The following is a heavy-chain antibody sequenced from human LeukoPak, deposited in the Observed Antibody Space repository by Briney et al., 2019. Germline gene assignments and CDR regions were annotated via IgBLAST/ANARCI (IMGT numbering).Heavy chain of an antibody. CDR1: GFTFSSYS. D-gene: IGHD3-3*01. CDR3: ARDAGYYDFWSGSIYYYYYYMDV. J-gene: IGHJ6*03. CDR2: ISSSSSYI. Sequence: GGSLRLSCAASGFTFSSYSMNWVRQAPGKGLEWVSSISSSSSYIYYADSVKGRFTISRDNAKNSLLLQMNSLRAEDTAVYYCARDAGYYDFWSGSIYYYYYYMDVWGKGTTVTVSS. V-gene: IGHV3-21*01.